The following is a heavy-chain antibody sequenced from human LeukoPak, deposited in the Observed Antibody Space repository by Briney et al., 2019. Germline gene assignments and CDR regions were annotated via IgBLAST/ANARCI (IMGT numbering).Heavy chain of an antibody. V-gene: IGHV4-34*01. D-gene: IGHD3-22*01. CDR3: ARERSALYYYDSSGYYAGRAFDI. Sequence: SETLSLTCAVYGGSFSGYYWSWIRQPPGKGLEWIGEINHSGSTNYNPSLKSRVTISVDTSKNQFSLKLSSVTAADTAVYYCARERSALYYYDSSGYYAGRAFDIWGQGTMVTVSS. J-gene: IGHJ3*02. CDR1: GGSFSGYY. CDR2: INHSGST.